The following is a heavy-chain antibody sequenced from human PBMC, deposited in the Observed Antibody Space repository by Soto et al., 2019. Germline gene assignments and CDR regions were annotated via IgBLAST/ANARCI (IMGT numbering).Heavy chain of an antibody. D-gene: IGHD2-15*01. Sequence: QVQVEEFGGGVVQPGRSLRLSCAGPTFTFSDFGFHWVRQAPGKGLEWVAMISYDGSDQYYGDSVQGRFTNYRDDSKNTVYLQMNSLRAEDTAMYYCAKSTYCNGGSCFPQYWGPGTLVTVSS. CDR1: TFTFSDFG. CDR3: AKSTYCNGGSCFPQY. CDR2: ISYDGSDQ. J-gene: IGHJ4*02. V-gene: IGHV3-30*18.